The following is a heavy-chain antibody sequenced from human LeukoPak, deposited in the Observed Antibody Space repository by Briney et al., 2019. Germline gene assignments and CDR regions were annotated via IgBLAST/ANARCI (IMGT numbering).Heavy chain of an antibody. Sequence: PGGSPRLSCAASGFTVSSNYMSWVRQAPGKGLEWVSVIYSDGSTYYADSVKGRFTISRDNSKNTLYLQMNSLRAEDTAVYYCARAGGIVVVPAALGAWFDPWGQGTLVTVSS. CDR2: IYSDGST. V-gene: IGHV3-66*02. D-gene: IGHD2-2*01. J-gene: IGHJ5*02. CDR1: GFTVSSNY. CDR3: ARAGGIVVVPAALGAWFDP.